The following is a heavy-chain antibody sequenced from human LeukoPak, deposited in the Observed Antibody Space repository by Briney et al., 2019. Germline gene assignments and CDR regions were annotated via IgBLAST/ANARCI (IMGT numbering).Heavy chain of an antibody. CDR1: GFIFSNYW. J-gene: IGHJ4*02. Sequence: GGSLRLSCAGSGFIFSNYWMSWVRQAPGKGPEWVANINQNGREKHYVDSVKGRFTISRDNAKNLLYLQMNSLRAEDTGVYYCARALGYYYDSSGYYGYWGQGTLVTVSS. D-gene: IGHD3-22*01. V-gene: IGHV3-7*01. CDR2: INQNGREK. CDR3: ARALGYYYDSSGYYGY.